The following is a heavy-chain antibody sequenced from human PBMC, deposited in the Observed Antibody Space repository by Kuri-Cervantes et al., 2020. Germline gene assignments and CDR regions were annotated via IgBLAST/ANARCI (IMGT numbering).Heavy chain of an antibody. CDR3: ARVPDIVVVPAQYYYYMDV. D-gene: IGHD2-2*01. CDR2: IIPIFGTA. CDR1: GGTFSSYA. V-gene: IGHV1-69*13. Sequence: SAKISCKASGGTFSSYAISWVRQAPGQGLEWMGGIIPIFGTANYAQKFQGRVTITADESTSTAYMELSSLRSEDTAVYYCARVPDIVVVPAQYYYYMDVWGKGTTVTVS. J-gene: IGHJ6*03.